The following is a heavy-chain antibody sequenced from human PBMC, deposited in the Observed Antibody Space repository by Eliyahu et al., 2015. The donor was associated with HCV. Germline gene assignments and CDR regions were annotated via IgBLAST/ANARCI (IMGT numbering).Heavy chain of an antibody. CDR2: ISSTSTYI. D-gene: IGHD2-15*01. V-gene: IGHV3-21*02. CDR1: GFTLXGYS. J-gene: IGHJ4*02. CDR3: ARVARDRCSATTCRGDY. Sequence: EVQLVESGGGLVKPGGSLRLSCVAXGFTLXGYSLNWVRQAPGKGLEWVESISSTSTYIYYRDSVRGRFTVSRDNARNSVYLQMNRLEPEDTAVYYCARVARDRCSATTCRGDYWGQGTRVTVS.